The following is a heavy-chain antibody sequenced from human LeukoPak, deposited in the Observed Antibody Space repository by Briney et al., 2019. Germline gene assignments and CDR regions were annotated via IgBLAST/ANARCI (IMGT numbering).Heavy chain of an antibody. CDR2: ISSSSSYI. D-gene: IGHD6-13*01. Sequence: PGGSLRLSCAASGFTFSSYSMNWVRQAPGKGLEWVSSISSSSSYIYYADSVKGRFTISRDNAKNLLYLQMNSLRAEDTAVYYCARDKVIAAAGTGWFDPWGQGTLVTVSS. V-gene: IGHV3-21*01. CDR1: GFTFSSYS. J-gene: IGHJ5*02. CDR3: ARDKVIAAAGTGWFDP.